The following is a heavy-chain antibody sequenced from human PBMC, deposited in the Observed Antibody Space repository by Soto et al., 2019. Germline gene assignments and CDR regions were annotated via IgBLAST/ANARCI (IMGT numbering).Heavy chain of an antibody. CDR3: ARTTYYYDSSGYYYDY. CDR1: GYTFTGYG. CDR2: ISAYNGNT. V-gene: IGHV1-18*01. D-gene: IGHD3-22*01. J-gene: IGHJ4*02. Sequence: ASVKVSCKASGYTFTGYGISWVRQAPGQGLEWMGWISAYNGNTNYAQKLQGRVTMTTDTSTSTAYMELRSLRSDDTAVYYCARTTYYYDSSGYYYDYWGQATLVTVSS.